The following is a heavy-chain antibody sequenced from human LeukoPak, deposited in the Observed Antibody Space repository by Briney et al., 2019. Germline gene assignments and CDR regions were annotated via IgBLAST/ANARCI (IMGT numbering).Heavy chain of an antibody. J-gene: IGHJ6*03. V-gene: IGHV1-2*02. CDR2: INPNSGGT. CDR1: GYTFTGYY. Sequence: GASVKVSCKASGYTFTGYYMHWVRQAPGQGLEWMGWINPNSGGTNYAQKFQGRVTMTRDMSISTAYMELSRLRSDDTAVYYCARDLRLAAADSFYYYYYYMDVWGKGTTVTISS. CDR3: ARDLRLAAADSFYYYYYYMDV. D-gene: IGHD6-13*01.